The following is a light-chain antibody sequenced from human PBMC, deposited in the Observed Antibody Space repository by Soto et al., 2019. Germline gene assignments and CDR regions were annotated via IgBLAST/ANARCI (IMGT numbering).Light chain of an antibody. CDR1: QSVSSY. Sequence: EIVLTQSPVTLSLSPGERATLSCRASQSVSSYLGWYQQKPGQAPRLLIYDASRRATGIPARFSGSGSGTDFTLTISSLEPEDFAVYYCQKRYNWPSTFGGGTKVEIK. CDR2: DAS. CDR3: QKRYNWPST. J-gene: IGKJ4*01. V-gene: IGKV3-11*01.